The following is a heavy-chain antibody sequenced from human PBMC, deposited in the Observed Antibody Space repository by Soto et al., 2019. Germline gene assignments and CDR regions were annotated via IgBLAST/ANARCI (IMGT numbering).Heavy chain of an antibody. J-gene: IGHJ6*02. Sequence: PSETLSLTCAVSGYSISSGYYCGCIRQPPGKGLEWIGSIYHSGSTYYNPSLKSRVTISVDTSKNQFSLKLSSVTAADTAVYYCARDHPTISRSVGMDVWGQGTTVTVSS. V-gene: IGHV4-38-2*02. CDR3: ARDHPTISRSVGMDV. CDR1: GYSISSGYY. D-gene: IGHD3-9*01. CDR2: IYHSGST.